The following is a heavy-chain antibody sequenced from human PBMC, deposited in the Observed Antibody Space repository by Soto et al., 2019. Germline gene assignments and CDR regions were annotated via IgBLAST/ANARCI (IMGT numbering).Heavy chain of an antibody. Sequence: HSETLSLTCTVSGGSISSSSYYWGWIRQPPGKGLEWIGSIYYSGSTYYNPSLKSRVTISVDTSKNQFSLKLMSLSAADTAVYYCGRLEGLATISYYFDYWGQGALVTVSS. CDR1: GGSISSSSYY. CDR3: GRLEGLATISYYFDY. J-gene: IGHJ4*02. D-gene: IGHD3-9*01. CDR2: IYYSGST. V-gene: IGHV4-39*01.